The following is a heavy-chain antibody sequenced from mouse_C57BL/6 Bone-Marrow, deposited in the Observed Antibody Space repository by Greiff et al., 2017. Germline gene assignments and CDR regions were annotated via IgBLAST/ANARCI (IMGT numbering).Heavy chain of an antibody. CDR1: GFSLTSYG. V-gene: IGHV2-2*01. D-gene: IGHD1-1*01. J-gene: IGHJ4*01. Sequence: QVPLKESGPGLVQPSQSLSITCTASGFSLTSYGVHWVRQSPGKGLEWLGVIWSGGSTDYNAAFISRLSISKDNSKSQVFFKMNSLQADDTAIYYCARNPSYYGSSLYAMDYWGQGTSVTVSS. CDR3: ARNPSYYGSSLYAMDY. CDR2: IWSGGST.